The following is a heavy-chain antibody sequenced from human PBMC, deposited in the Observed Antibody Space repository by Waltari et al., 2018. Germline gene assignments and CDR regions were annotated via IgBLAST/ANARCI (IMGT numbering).Heavy chain of an antibody. J-gene: IGHJ4*02. CDR1: GIAFAHYG. Sequence: EVRLVESGGGLVQPGGSLRLSCDASGIAFAHYGMGWVRQAPGKGLECVSSVSGSGGTTYYADSVKGRFTMSKDNSKNTLFLQMNSLRVDDTADYYCAKSSGSYYEVFDYWGRGTLVTVSS. CDR2: VSGSGGTT. V-gene: IGHV3-23*04. CDR3: AKSSGSYYEVFDY. D-gene: IGHD1-26*01.